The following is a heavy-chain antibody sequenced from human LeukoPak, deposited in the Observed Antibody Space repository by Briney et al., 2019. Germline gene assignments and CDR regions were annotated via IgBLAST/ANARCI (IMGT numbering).Heavy chain of an antibody. CDR3: ARAPYSYSLIPFDY. CDR1: GFTFNNAW. CDR2: ISSSSSTI. V-gene: IGHV3-48*01. D-gene: IGHD3-10*01. J-gene: IGHJ4*02. Sequence: QSGGSLRLSCAASGFTFNNAWMSWVRQAPGKGLEWVSYISSSSSTIYYADSVKGRFTISRDNAKNSLYLQMNSLRAEDTAVYYCARAPYSYSLIPFDYWGQGTLVTVSS.